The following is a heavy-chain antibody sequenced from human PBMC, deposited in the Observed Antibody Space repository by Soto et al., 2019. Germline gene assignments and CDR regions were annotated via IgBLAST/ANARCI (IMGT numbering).Heavy chain of an antibody. D-gene: IGHD2-8*01. CDR3: ASRYCTNGVCYYFQH. CDR2: INSDGSST. V-gene: IGHV3-74*01. J-gene: IGHJ1*01. CDR1: GFTFSSYW. Sequence: GGSLRLSFAASGFTFSSYWMHWVRQAPGKGLVWVSRINSDGSSTSYADSVKGRFTISRDNAKNTLYLQMNSLRAEDTAVYYCASRYCTNGVCYYFQHWGQGTLVTVSS.